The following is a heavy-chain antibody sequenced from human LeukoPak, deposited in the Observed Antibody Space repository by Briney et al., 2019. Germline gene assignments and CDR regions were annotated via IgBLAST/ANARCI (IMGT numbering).Heavy chain of an antibody. J-gene: IGHJ6*02. Sequence: GGSLRLSCAASGFTFSSYSMNWVRQAPGKGLEWVSAISGSGGSTYYADSVKGRFTISRDNSKNTLYLQMNSLRAEDTAVYYCATDYNWNYVYYYYGMDVWGQGTTVTVSS. V-gene: IGHV3-23*01. CDR1: GFTFSSYS. CDR3: ATDYNWNYVYYYYGMDV. CDR2: ISGSGGST. D-gene: IGHD1-7*01.